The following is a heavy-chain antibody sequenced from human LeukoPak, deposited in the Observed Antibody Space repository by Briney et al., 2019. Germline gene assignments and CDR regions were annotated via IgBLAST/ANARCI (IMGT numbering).Heavy chain of an antibody. CDR3: ARLTWFRFDY. CDR2: ISGSGGST. D-gene: IGHD2-21*02. V-gene: IGHV3-23*01. J-gene: IGHJ4*02. Sequence: GGSLRLSCAASGFTFSSYAMSWVRQAPGKGLEWVSAISGSGGSTYYADSVKGRFTISRDNAKNSLHLQMNSLRAEDTAVYYCARLTWFRFDYWGQGTLVTVSS. CDR1: GFTFSSYA.